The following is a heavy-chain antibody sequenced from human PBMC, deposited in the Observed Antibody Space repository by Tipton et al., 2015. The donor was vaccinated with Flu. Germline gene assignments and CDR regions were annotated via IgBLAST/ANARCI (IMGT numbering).Heavy chain of an antibody. J-gene: IGHJ2*01. CDR2: ISSSSSYI. V-gene: IGHV3-21*01. Sequence: SLRLSCAASGFTFSSYSMNWVRQAPGKGLEWVSSISSSSSYIYYADSVKGRFTISRDNAKNSLYLQMNSLRAEDTAVYYCARDESSWLYFDLWGRGTLVTVSS. CDR1: GFTFSSYS. CDR3: ARDESSWLYFDL. D-gene: IGHD3-22*01.